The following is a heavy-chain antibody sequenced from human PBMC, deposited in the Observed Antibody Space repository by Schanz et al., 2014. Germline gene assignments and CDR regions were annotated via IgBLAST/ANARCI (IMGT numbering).Heavy chain of an antibody. Sequence: EVQLVESGGGLVKPGGSLRLSCAASGFTFSRHSMNWVRQAPGKGLEWVSLISSTSSYRYYADSVKGRFTISRDNAKNSLYLQMYSLRAEDTAVYYCVRWGASWGQGTLVTVSS. CDR2: ISSTSSYR. D-gene: IGHD3-16*01. CDR3: VRWGAS. CDR1: GFTFSRHS. V-gene: IGHV3-21*01. J-gene: IGHJ5*02.